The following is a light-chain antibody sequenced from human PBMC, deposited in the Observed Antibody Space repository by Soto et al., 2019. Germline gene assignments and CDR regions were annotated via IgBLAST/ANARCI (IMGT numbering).Light chain of an antibody. J-gene: IGKJ1*01. CDR3: HQYGSAPAWT. V-gene: IGKV3-20*01. CDR1: QSISSNY. Sequence: EIVLTQSPGTLSLFPGERATLSCRASQSISSNYLAWYQHKPGQAPRLLIYGASNRATGIPDRFSGAGSGTDFTLTISSREPEDFAVYYCHQYGSAPAWTFGQGTKVEIK. CDR2: GAS.